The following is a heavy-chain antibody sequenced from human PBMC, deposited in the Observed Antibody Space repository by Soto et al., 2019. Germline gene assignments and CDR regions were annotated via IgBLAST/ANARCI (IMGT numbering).Heavy chain of an antibody. Sequence: GGSLRLSCAASGFTFSSYSMNWVRQAPGKGLEWVSYISSSSSTIYYADSVKGRFTISRDNAKNSLYLQMNSLRAEDTAVYYCARDFADDYIWGSYRFAYWGQGTLVTVSS. CDR1: GFTFSSYS. CDR3: ARDFADDYIWGSYRFAY. J-gene: IGHJ4*02. D-gene: IGHD3-16*02. CDR2: ISSSSSTI. V-gene: IGHV3-48*01.